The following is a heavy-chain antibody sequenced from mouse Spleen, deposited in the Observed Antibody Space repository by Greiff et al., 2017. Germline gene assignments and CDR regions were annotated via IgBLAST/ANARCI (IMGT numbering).Heavy chain of an antibody. Sequence: EVMLVESGGGLVKPGGSLKLSCAASGFTFSDYGMHWVRQAPEKGLGWVAYISSGSSTIYYADTVKGRFTISRDNAKNTLFLQMTSLRSEDTAMYYCATYGSSPAWFAYWGQGTLVTVSA. D-gene: IGHD1-1*01. CDR2: ISSGSSTI. J-gene: IGHJ3*01. CDR1: GFTFSDYG. V-gene: IGHV5-17*01. CDR3: ATYGSSPAWFAY.